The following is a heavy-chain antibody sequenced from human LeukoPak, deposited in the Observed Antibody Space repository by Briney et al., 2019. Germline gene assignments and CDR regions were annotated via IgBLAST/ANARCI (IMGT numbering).Heavy chain of an antibody. CDR2: ISGSGGST. V-gene: IGHV3-23*01. CDR1: GFTFNNAW. D-gene: IGHD5-12*01. CDR3: ARDGNPGYSGYYWWDH. Sequence: PGGSLRLSCAASGFTFNNAWMSWVRQAPGKGLEWVSAISGSGGSTYYADSVKGRFTISRDNSKNTLYLQMNTLRVEDTAVYYCARDGNPGYSGYYWWDHWGQGTLVTVSS. J-gene: IGHJ4*02.